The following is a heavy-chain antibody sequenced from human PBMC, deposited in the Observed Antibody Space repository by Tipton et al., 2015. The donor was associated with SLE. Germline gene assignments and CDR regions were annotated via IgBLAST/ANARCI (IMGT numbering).Heavy chain of an antibody. J-gene: IGHJ4*02. D-gene: IGHD6-6*01. CDR2: INHSGST. CDR1: GFTFSSYW. CDR3: AREGAARGY. V-gene: IGHV4-34*01. Sequence: LRLSCAASGFTFSSYWMSWVRQAPGKGLEWIGEINHSGSTNYNPSLKSRVTISVDTSKNQFSLKLSSVTAADTAVYYCAREGAARGYWGQGTLVTVSS.